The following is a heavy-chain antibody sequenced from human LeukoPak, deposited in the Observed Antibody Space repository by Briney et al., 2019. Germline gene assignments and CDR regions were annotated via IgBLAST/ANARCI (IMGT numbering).Heavy chain of an antibody. CDR1: GGSISSYY. J-gene: IGHJ5*02. CDR3: ARDRRYSSSWYWFDP. Sequence: PSETLSLTCTVSGGSISSYYWSWIRQPAGKGLEWIGRIYTSGSTNYNPSLKSRVTMSVDTSKNQFSLKLSSVTAADTAVYYCARDRRYSSSWYWFDPWGQGTLVTVSS. V-gene: IGHV4-4*07. D-gene: IGHD6-13*01. CDR2: IYTSGST.